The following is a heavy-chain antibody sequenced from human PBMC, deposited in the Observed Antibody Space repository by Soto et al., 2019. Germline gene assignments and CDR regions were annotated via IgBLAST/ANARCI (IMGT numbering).Heavy chain of an antibody. CDR3: ARERGNYYDSSGYSSGPYYFDY. J-gene: IGHJ4*02. Sequence: ASVKVSCKASGCTFSSYAISWVRQAPGQGLEWVVGIIPIFGTANYAQKFQGRVTITADESTSTAYMELSSLRSEDTAVYYCARERGNYYDSSGYSSGPYYFDYWGQGTLVTVSS. D-gene: IGHD3-22*01. V-gene: IGHV1-69*13. CDR2: IIPIFGTA. CDR1: GCTFSSYA.